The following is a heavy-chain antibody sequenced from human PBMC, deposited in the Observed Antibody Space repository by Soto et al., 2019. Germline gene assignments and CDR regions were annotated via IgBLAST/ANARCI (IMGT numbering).Heavy chain of an antibody. CDR2: ISYDGSNK. CDR3: AKGRMTTVTI. CDR1: GFTFSSYG. V-gene: IGHV3-30*18. Sequence: QVQLVESGGGVVQPGRSLRLSCAASGFTFSSYGMHWVRQAPGKGLEWVAVISYDGSNKYYADSVKGRFTISRDNSKNTLYLQMNSLRAEDTAVYYCAKGRMTTVTIWGQGTLVTVSS. D-gene: IGHD4-17*01. J-gene: IGHJ4*02.